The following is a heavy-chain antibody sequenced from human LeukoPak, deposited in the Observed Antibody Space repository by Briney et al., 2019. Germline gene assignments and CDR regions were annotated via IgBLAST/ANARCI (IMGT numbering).Heavy chain of an antibody. Sequence: PSETLSLTCAVYGGSFSGYYWSWIRQPPGKGLEWIGEINHSGSTNYIPSLKSRVTISVDTSKNQFSLKLSSVTAADTAVYYCAVWAAAVSNWFDPWGQGTLVTVSS. CDR1: GGSFSGYY. J-gene: IGHJ5*02. D-gene: IGHD6-13*01. V-gene: IGHV4-34*01. CDR2: INHSGST. CDR3: AVWAAAVSNWFDP.